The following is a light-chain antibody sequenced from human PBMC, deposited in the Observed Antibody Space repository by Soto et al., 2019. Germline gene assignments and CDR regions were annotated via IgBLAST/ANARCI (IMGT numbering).Light chain of an antibody. CDR1: SSDVGGYNY. Sequence: QSALTQPRSVSGSPGQSVTISCTGTSSDVGGYNYVSWYPQHPGTAPKLMISDVNKRPSGVPDRFSGSKSGTTASLAISGLQDEDEADDYCYSYEGSYTGEVFGGGTKLTVL. CDR3: YSYEGSYTGEV. CDR2: DVN. V-gene: IGLV2-11*02. J-gene: IGLJ3*02.